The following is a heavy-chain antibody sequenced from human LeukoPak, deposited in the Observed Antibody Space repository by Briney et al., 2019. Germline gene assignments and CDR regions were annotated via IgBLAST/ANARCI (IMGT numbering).Heavy chain of an antibody. Sequence: LETLSLTCTVSGGSITNSNYFWGWIRQPPGKGLEWIGSIYHSGSTYYNPSLKSRVTISVDTSKNQFSLKLTSVTAADTATYYCARHGYCSGGSCYSAYYYYLDVWGKGTTVTVSS. J-gene: IGHJ6*03. CDR2: IYHSGST. V-gene: IGHV4-39*01. CDR3: ARHGYCSGGSCYSAYYYYLDV. CDR1: GGSITNSNYF. D-gene: IGHD2-15*01.